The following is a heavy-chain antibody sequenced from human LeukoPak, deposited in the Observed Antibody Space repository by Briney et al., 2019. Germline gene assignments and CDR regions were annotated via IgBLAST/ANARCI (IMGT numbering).Heavy chain of an antibody. V-gene: IGHV1-46*01. Sequence: ASVKVSCKASGYTFTSYYMHWVRQAPGQGLEWMGIINPSGGSTSYAQKFRGRVTMTRDTSTSTVYMELSSLRSEDTAVYYCARDGVDGYNLWDFDYWGQGTLVTVSS. CDR2: INPSGGST. CDR1: GYTFTSYY. J-gene: IGHJ4*02. D-gene: IGHD5-24*01. CDR3: ARDGVDGYNLWDFDY.